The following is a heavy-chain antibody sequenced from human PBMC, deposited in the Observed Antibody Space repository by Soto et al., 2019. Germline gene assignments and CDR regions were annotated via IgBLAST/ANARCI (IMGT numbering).Heavy chain of an antibody. CDR3: ARSSSSWYSYYYYGMDV. CDR2: IYYSGST. V-gene: IGHV4-39*01. CDR1: GGSFSIISYY. D-gene: IGHD6-13*01. Sequence: QLQLQESGPGLVKPWGTLSLTCTVFGGSFSIISYYWGWIRQPPGKGLEWIGSIYYSGSTYYNPSLKSRVTISVDTSKNQFSLKLSSVTAADTAVYYCARSSSSWYSYYYYGMDVWGQGTTVTVSS. J-gene: IGHJ6*02.